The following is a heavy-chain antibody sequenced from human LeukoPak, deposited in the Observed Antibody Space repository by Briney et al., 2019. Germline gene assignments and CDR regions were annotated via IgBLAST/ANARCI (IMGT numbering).Heavy chain of an antibody. J-gene: IGHJ4*02. D-gene: IGHD3-3*01. V-gene: IGHV1-3*01. CDR2: INAGNGNT. CDR3: ARDLAIWSGYYVS. CDR1: GYTFASYA. Sequence: ASVKVSCKASGYTFASYAMHWVRQAPGQRLEWMGWINAGNGNTKYSQKFQGRVTITRDTSASTAYMELSSLRSEDTAVYYCARDLAIWSGYYVSWGQGTLVTVSS.